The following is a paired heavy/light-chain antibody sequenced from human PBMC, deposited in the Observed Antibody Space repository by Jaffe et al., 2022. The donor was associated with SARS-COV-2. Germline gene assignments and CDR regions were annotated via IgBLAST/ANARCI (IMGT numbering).Heavy chain of an antibody. V-gene: IGHV1-69*01. CDR2: IIPIFGTA. CDR3: ARGKNIAVAGPLSVYYYYYYMDV. J-gene: IGHJ6*03. CDR1: GGTFSSYA. Sequence: QVQLVQSGAEVKKPGSSVKVSCKASGGTFSSYAISWVRQAPGQGLEWMGGIIPIFGTANYAQKFQGRVTITADESTSTAYMELSSLRSEDTAVYYCARGKNIAVAGPLSVYYYYYYMDVWGKGTTVTVSS. D-gene: IGHD6-19*01.
Light chain of an antibody. Sequence: EIVLTQSPGTLSLSPGERATLSCRASQSVSSSYLAWYQQKPGQAPRLLIYGASSRATGIPDRFSGSGSGTDFTLTISRLEPEDFAVYYCQQYGSSFPLTFGGGTKVEIK. CDR3: QQYGSSFPLT. J-gene: IGKJ4*01. CDR2: GAS. V-gene: IGKV3-20*01. CDR1: QSVSSSY.